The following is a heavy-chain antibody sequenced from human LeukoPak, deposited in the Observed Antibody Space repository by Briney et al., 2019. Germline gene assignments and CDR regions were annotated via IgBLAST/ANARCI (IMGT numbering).Heavy chain of an antibody. CDR2: ISGSGGST. J-gene: IGHJ5*02. CDR1: GFTFSSYA. D-gene: IGHD2-15*01. CDR3: AKDYCGGSCYSVNWLDP. Sequence: PGGSLRLSCAASGFTFSSYAMSWVRQAPGKGLEWVSAISGSGGSTYYADSVKGRFTISRDNSKNTLYLQMNSLRAEDTAVYYCAKDYCGGSCYSVNWLDPWGQGTLVTVSS. V-gene: IGHV3-23*01.